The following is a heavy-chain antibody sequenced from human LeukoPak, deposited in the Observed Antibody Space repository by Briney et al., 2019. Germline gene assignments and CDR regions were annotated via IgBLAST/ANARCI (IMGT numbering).Heavy chain of an antibody. CDR1: GFSFSHAW. D-gene: IGHD3-10*01. Sequence: GGSLRLSCAASGFSFSHAWMNWVRQAPGKGLEWVGQIKSESDGGAIDYAAPVKDRFSISRDDSKNTLYLQMNSLKTEDTAVYYCTTIIMFRGLVLGGATHTWFDPWGQGTLVTVSS. CDR2: IKSESDGGAI. V-gene: IGHV3-15*01. CDR3: TTIIMFRGLVLGGATHTWFDP. J-gene: IGHJ5*02.